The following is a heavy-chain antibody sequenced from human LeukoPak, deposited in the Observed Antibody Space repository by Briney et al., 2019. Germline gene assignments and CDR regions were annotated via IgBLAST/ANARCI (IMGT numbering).Heavy chain of an antibody. CDR3: ARESGYDRPDAFDF. D-gene: IGHD5-12*01. J-gene: IGHJ3*01. V-gene: IGHV3-21*01. CDR1: GFTSSPYT. CDR2: ISSTTGYI. Sequence: NPGGSLRLSCAASGFTSSPYTMNWVRQAPGKGLEWVSSISSTTGYIYYADSVKGRFTISRDNAKNSLYLQMNSLRVEDTAVYYCARESGYDRPDAFDFWGQGTMVTVSS.